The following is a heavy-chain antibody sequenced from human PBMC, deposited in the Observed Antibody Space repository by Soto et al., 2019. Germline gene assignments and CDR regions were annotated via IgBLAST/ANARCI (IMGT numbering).Heavy chain of an antibody. D-gene: IGHD6-13*01. CDR2: ISGSGGST. Sequence: GGALRVSGAASVFTCSSYAMSWVRQAPGKGLEWVSAISGSGGSTYYADSVKGRFTISRDNSKNTLYLQMNSLRAEDTAVYYCAKGPPGYPKYYFDYWGQGTLVTVSS. V-gene: IGHV3-23*01. CDR3: AKGPPGYPKYYFDY. J-gene: IGHJ4*02. CDR1: VFTCSSYA.